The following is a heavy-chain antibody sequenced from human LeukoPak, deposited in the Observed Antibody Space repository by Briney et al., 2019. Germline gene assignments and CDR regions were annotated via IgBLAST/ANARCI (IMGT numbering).Heavy chain of an antibody. J-gene: IGHJ4*02. CDR3: AKDLAFRYSGSQSGY. CDR1: GFTFSSYA. D-gene: IGHD1-26*01. CDR2: ISGSGGST. Sequence: PGGSLRLSCAASGFTFSSYAMHWVRQAPGKGLEWVSAISGSGGSTYYADSVKGRFTISRDNSKNTLYLQMNSLRAEDTAVYYCAKDLAFRYSGSQSGYWGQGTLVTVSS. V-gene: IGHV3-23*01.